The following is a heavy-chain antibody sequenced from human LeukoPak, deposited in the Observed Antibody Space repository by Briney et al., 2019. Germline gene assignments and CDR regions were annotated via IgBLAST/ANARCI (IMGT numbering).Heavy chain of an antibody. CDR1: GGSISSYY. Sequence: SETLSLTCIVSGGSISSYYWSWIRQPPGKGLEWIGYIYYSGSTNYNPSLKSRLTISVDASKNQFSLKLSSVTATDTAVYYCASLTMVTQGYFDSWGQGTLVTVSS. CDR2: IYYSGST. CDR3: ASLTMVTQGYFDS. V-gene: IGHV4-59*08. D-gene: IGHD4/OR15-4a*01. J-gene: IGHJ4*02.